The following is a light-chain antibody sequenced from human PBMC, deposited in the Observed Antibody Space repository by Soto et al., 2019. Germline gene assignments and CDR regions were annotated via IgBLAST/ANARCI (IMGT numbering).Light chain of an antibody. CDR1: SSNIGSSY. V-gene: IGLV1-47*01. CDR3: AARDDSLSGPV. Sequence: QSVLTQPPSASGTPGQRVTISCSGSSSNIGSSYVYWFQQLPETAPKLLIYRNNQRPSGVPDRFSASKSGTSASLAISGLRSEDEGNYYCAARDDSLSGPVFGGGTKVTVL. J-gene: IGLJ2*01. CDR2: RNN.